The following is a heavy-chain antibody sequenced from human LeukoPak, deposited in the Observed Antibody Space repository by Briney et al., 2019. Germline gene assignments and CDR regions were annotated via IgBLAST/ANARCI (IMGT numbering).Heavy chain of an antibody. CDR3: AGFRGTIGGYFDN. J-gene: IGHJ4*02. CDR2: INTGGGT. D-gene: IGHD3-10*01. V-gene: IGHV3-23*01. Sequence: GGSLRLSCAASGFTFSSYTLTWVRQAPGKGPEWVSAINTGGGTNYPDSVKGRFTVSRDNSKNALYLQMNSLRAEDTAVYYCAGFRGTIGGYFDNWGQGTLVTVSS. CDR1: GFTFSSYT.